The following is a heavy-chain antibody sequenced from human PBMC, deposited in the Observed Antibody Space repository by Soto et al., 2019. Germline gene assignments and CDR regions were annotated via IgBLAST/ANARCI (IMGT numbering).Heavy chain of an antibody. J-gene: IGHJ3*02. CDR1: GVTFSNYA. D-gene: IGHD2-2*01. CDR2: VTGRSSST. CDR3: TKHLPSKKNQRRWADAFHI. Sequence: EVRLLESGGGLVQPGGSLRLSCVASGVTFSNYAMSWVRQAPGKGLEWVSVVTGRSSSTYYADSVEGRFIISRDNSRNTLFLQMNSLGDEDTAVYYCTKHLPSKKNQRRWADAFHIWGQGTILTVSS. V-gene: IGHV3-23*01.